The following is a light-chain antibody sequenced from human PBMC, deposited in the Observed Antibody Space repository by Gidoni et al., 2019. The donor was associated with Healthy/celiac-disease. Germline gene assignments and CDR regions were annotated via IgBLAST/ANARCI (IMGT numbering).Light chain of an antibody. V-gene: IGKV1-9*01. CDR2: AAF. CDR3: QQLNSYPLT. J-gene: IGKJ4*01. CDR1: QGISSY. Sequence: DIQLTQSPSFLSASVGDRVTITCRASQGISSYLAWYQQKPGKAPKLLIYAAFTLQGGVPSRFSGSGSGTEFTLTISSLQPEDFATYYCQQLNSYPLTFGGGTKVEIK.